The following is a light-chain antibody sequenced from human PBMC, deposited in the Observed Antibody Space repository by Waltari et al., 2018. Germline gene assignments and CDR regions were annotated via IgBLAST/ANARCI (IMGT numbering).Light chain of an antibody. CDR2: GAS. CDR1: QSVSRD. Sequence: EIVLTQSPGTLSLSPGARVTLSCRASQSVSRDLAWYQQKPGQAPRLLIYGASSRATGIPDRFSGSGAGTDFGRTISRLEPEDFAVYYCQHYVRLPVTFGQGTKVEIK. V-gene: IGKV3-20*01. J-gene: IGKJ1*01. CDR3: QHYVRLPVT.